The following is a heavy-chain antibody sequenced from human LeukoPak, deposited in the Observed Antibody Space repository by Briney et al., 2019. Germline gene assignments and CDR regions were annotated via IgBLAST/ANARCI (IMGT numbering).Heavy chain of an antibody. V-gene: IGHV3-7*01. J-gene: IGHJ4*02. CDR2: IKKDGSEK. CDR3: ARLLVYNSGGEAFDY. D-gene: IGHD3-10*01. Sequence: GGSLRLSCATTGFTFSRYWMTWVREAPGKELEWVANIKKDGSEKYYVDSVKGRFTISRDNAKNSLYLQMNSLRAEDTAVYYCARLLVYNSGGEAFDYWGPGTLVTVSS. CDR1: GFTFSRYW.